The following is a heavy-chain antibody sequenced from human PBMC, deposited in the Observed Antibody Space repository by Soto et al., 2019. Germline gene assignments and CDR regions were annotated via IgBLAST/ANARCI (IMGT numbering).Heavy chain of an antibody. V-gene: IGHV3-13*01. CDR3: SRDDTAYGMSHLDY. CDR2: IGSGGDT. CDR1: GFTFSSYD. Sequence: EVQLVESGGALVQPGGSLRLSCAASGFTFSSYDFHWVRQPPGEGLEWVSAIGSGGDTYNQVSVKVPFTISRENAVNSVYLQMDSLRAEDTAVYYFSRDDTAYGMSHLDYWGQGILVTVSS. J-gene: IGHJ4*02. D-gene: IGHD5-12*01.